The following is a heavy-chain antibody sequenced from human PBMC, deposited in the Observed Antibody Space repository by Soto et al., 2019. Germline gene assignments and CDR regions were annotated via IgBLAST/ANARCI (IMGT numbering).Heavy chain of an antibody. V-gene: IGHV3-73*01. Sequence: GGSLRLSCAASGFTFSGSAMHWVRQASGKGLEWVGRIRSKANSYATAYAASVKGRFTISRDDSKNTAYLQMNSLKTEDTAVYYCTRRIGDSSRMDVWGQGTTVTVSS. CDR1: GFTFSGSA. CDR2: IRSKANSYAT. CDR3: TRRIGDSSRMDV. D-gene: IGHD3-22*01. J-gene: IGHJ6*02.